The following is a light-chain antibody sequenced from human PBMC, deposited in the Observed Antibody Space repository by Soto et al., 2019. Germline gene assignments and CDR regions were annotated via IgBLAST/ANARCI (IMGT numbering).Light chain of an antibody. V-gene: IGKV3-20*01. CDR1: QSVYSTD. J-gene: IGKJ5*01. CDR2: GTS. CDR3: QQYGNSPVT. Sequence: EIVLTQSPCTLSLTPGERATLSCRASQSVYSTDFAWYWQKPGQAPRLLIYGTSSRATGIPDRFSGSGSGTDFTLTISRLEPEDFAVYYCQQYGNSPVTFGQGTRLEI.